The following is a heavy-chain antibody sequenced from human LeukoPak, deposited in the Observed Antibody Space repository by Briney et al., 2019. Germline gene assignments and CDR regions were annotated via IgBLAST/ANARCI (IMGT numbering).Heavy chain of an antibody. V-gene: IGHV4-30-4*01. Sequence: SETLSLTCTVSGGSISSGDYYWSWIRQPPGKGLEWIGYIYYSGSTYYNPSLKSRVTISVDTSKNQFSLKLSSVTAADTAVYYCASSSTVTTPYFDYWGQGTLVTVSS. CDR1: GGSISSGDYY. J-gene: IGHJ4*02. D-gene: IGHD4-17*01. CDR2: IYYSGST. CDR3: ASSSTVTTPYFDY.